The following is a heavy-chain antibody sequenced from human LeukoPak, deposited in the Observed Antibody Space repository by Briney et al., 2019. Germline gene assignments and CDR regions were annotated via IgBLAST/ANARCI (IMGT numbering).Heavy chain of an antibody. CDR2: IHYSGRT. CDR3: ARLLDKDSSGDPDPFDM. CDR1: GCSISRHF. V-gene: IGHV4-59*11. Sequence: SETLSLTCSVSGCSISRHFWSGFLQPPGKGRVWMTFIHYSGRTKYPPSLQSRVTISIDTFDNNFSLKLSSVTAADTVVYYCARLLDKDSSGDPDPFDMWGHGTVVSVSS. J-gene: IGHJ3*02. D-gene: IGHD4-17*01.